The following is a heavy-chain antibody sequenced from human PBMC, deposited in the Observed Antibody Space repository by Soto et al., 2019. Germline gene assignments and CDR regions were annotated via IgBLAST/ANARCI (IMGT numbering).Heavy chain of an antibody. V-gene: IGHV3-23*01. CDR3: AKESTVGSPGDYFDS. CDR1: GFTFSSYY. Sequence: PGGSLILSCAASGFTFSSYYKNWVRQAPGKGLEWVSAIGVYANTYYADSVKGRFTISRDDSRNTVHLQLNSLRVDDTAVYYCAKESTVGSPGDYFDSWGQGTLVTVSS. CDR2: IGVYANT. D-gene: IGHD1-26*01. J-gene: IGHJ4*02.